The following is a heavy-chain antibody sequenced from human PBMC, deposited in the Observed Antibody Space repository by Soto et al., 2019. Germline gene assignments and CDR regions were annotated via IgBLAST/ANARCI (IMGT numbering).Heavy chain of an antibody. D-gene: IGHD3-3*01. CDR1: GGSISSYY. J-gene: IGHJ5*02. CDR3: ARGGSGFLEWLSSGFDP. CDR2: IYYSGST. V-gene: IGHV4-59*01. Sequence: SETLSLTCTVSGGSISSYYWSWIRQPPGKGLEWIGYIYYSGSTNYNPSLKSRVTISVDTSKNQFSLKLSSVTAADTAVYYCARGGSGFLEWLSSGFDPWGQGTLVTVSS.